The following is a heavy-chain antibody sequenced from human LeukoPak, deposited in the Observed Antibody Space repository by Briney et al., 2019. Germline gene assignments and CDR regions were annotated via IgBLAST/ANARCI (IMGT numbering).Heavy chain of an antibody. D-gene: IGHD3-10*01. CDR1: GFTFSSYE. Sequence: GGSLRLSCAASGFTFSSYEMNWVRQAPGKGLEWVSYISSSGSTIYYADSVKGRFTISRDNAKNSLYLQMNSLRAEDTAVYYCAKATVLTMVRGAYFDYWGQGTLVTVSS. J-gene: IGHJ4*02. CDR3: AKATVLTMVRGAYFDY. CDR2: ISSSGSTI. V-gene: IGHV3-48*03.